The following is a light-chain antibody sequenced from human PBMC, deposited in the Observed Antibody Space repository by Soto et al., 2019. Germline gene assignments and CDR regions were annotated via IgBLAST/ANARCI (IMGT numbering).Light chain of an antibody. CDR3: AAWDDSLDGYV. Sequence: QSVLTQPPSASGTPGQRVTISCSGSSSNIGSNTVNWYQQLPGTAPKLRMYXXXXXXSGVPDRFSGSKSGTSASLAISGLXXXXXXXXXCAAWDDSLDGYVFGTGTKLTVL. V-gene: IGLV1-44*01. CDR2: XXX. J-gene: IGLJ1*01. CDR1: SSNIGSNT.